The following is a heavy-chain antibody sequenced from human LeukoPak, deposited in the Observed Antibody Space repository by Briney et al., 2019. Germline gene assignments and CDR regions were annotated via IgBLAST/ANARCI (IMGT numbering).Heavy chain of an antibody. CDR3: ARSTRGGLDY. D-gene: IGHD1/OR15-1a*01. J-gene: IGHJ4*02. Sequence: GGSLRLSCAASGFTFSSYAMSWVRQAPGKGLEWVSVIYSGGSTYYADSVKGRFTISRDNSKNTLYLQMNSLRAEDTAVYYCARSTRGGLDYWGQGTLVTVSS. CDR2: IYSGGST. CDR1: GFTFSSYA. V-gene: IGHV3-53*01.